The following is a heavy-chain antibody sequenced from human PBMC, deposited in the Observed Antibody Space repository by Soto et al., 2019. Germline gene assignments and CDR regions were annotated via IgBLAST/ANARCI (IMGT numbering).Heavy chain of an antibody. D-gene: IGHD1-26*01. CDR2: ISYDGSNK. Sequence: QVQLVESGGGVVQPGRSLRLSCAASGFTFSSYGMHWVRQAPGKGLERVAVISYDGSNKYYADSVKGRFTISRDNSKNTLYLQMNSLRAEDTAVYYCANGDPVGATTYWGQGTLVTVSS. CDR1: GFTFSSYG. J-gene: IGHJ4*02. V-gene: IGHV3-30*18. CDR3: ANGDPVGATTY.